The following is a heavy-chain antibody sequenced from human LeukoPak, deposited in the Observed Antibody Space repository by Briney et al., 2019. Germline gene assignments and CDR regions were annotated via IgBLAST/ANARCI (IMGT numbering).Heavy chain of an antibody. J-gene: IGHJ6*03. D-gene: IGHD3-22*01. CDR1: GFTFSSYG. CDR2: IRYDGSNK. CDR3: AKGSKLVVITRDHYMAV. V-gene: IGHV3-30*02. Sequence: PGGSLRLSCAASGFTFSSYGMHWVRQAPGKGLEWVAFIRYDGSNKYYADSVKGRFTISRDNSKNTLYLQMNSLRAGDTAVYYCAKGSKLVVITRDHYMAVWGKGTTVTISS.